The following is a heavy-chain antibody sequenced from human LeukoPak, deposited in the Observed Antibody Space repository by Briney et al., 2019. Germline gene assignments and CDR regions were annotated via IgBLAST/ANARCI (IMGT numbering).Heavy chain of an antibody. Sequence: GSLRLSCAASGFTFSSYAMSWIRQPPGKGLEWIGSIYYSGSTYYNPSLKGRVTISVDTSKNQFSLKLSSVTAADTAVYYCARDTGQLWFGESGGYFDYWGQGTLVTVSS. V-gene: IGHV4-39*07. J-gene: IGHJ4*02. D-gene: IGHD3-10*01. CDR3: ARDTGQLWFGESGGYFDY. CDR2: IYYSGST. CDR1: GFTFSSYA.